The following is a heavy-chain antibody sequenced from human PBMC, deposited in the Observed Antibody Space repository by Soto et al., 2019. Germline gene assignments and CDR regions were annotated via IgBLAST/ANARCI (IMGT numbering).Heavy chain of an antibody. D-gene: IGHD3-22*01. V-gene: IGHV1-46*01. CDR3: AREVYYYDSSGYFEIYYYYGMDV. CDR1: GYTFTSYY. CDR2: INPSGGST. J-gene: IGHJ6*02. Sequence: GASVKVSCKASGYTFTSYYMHWVRQAPGQGLEWMGIINPSGGSTSYAQKFQGRVTMTRDTSTSTVYMELSSLRSEDTAVYYCAREVYYYDSSGYFEIYYYYGMDVWGQGTTVTVSS.